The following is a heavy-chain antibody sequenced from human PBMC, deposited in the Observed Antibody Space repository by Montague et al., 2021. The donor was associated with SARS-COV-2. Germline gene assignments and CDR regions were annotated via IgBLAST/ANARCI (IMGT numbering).Heavy chain of an antibody. Sequence: SETLSLTCTVSGGSVNSTNGWSWVRQPPWKGLEWIAEVERTGGTICNPSFRSRVTLSIDRSKSLVSLNLNSVTVADTAVYYCARTGAYDHFDYWGPGTLVIVSS. CDR1: GGSVNSTNG. CDR2: VERTGGT. V-gene: IGHV4-4*02. CDR3: ARTGAYDHFDY. J-gene: IGHJ4*02. D-gene: IGHD5-12*01.